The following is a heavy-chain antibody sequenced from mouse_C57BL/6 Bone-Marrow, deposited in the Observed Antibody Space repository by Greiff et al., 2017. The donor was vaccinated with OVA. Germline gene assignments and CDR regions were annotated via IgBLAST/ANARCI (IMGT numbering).Heavy chain of an antibody. Sequence: QVQLQQSGAELVRPGTSVQLSCQASGYTFTSYWMHWVKQRPGQGLEWIGVLDHSDSYNNYNQKFKGKATLPVDTSSSTAYMPLSRLTSEDSAVYYCAKLPGWGYYAMDYWGQGTSVTVSS. CDR2: LDHSDSYN. J-gene: IGHJ4*01. CDR3: AKLPGWGYYAMDY. V-gene: IGHV1-59*01. D-gene: IGHD5-5*01. CDR1: GYTFTSYW.